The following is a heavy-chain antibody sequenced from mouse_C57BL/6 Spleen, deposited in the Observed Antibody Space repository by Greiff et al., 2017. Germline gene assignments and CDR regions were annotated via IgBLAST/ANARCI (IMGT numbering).Heavy chain of an antibody. V-gene: IGHV1-59*01. CDR3: ARGIYCYASTHIDY. CDR1: GYTFTSYW. J-gene: IGHJ4*01. D-gene: IGHD1-1*01. CDR2: IDPSDSYT. Sequence: VQLQQPGAELVRPGTSVKLSCKASGYTFTSYWMHWVKQRPGQGLEWIGVIDPSDSYTNYNPKFKGKATMTVDTSSSTAYMQLSSLTSEDSAVYYCARGIYCYASTHIDYWGQGTSVTVSS.